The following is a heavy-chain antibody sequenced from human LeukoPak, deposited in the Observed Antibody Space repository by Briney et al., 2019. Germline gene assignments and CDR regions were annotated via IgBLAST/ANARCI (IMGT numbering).Heavy chain of an antibody. V-gene: IGHV4-59*08. Sequence: ASETLSLTCAASGGSINSHYWGWIRQPPGKGLQWIGDIYYTGKINYNPSLKSRVTITLDTSKDHLSLNLTSVLAADTAIYYCVRRDTGWNYFDYWGQGILVTVSS. D-gene: IGHD6-19*01. CDR3: VRRDTGWNYFDY. J-gene: IGHJ4*02. CDR1: GGSINSHY. CDR2: IYYTGKI.